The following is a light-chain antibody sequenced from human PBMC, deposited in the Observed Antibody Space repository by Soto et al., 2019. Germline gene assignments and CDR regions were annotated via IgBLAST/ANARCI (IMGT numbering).Light chain of an antibody. CDR2: DAS. CDR1: QSVSSSH. CDR3: QQYGDGSPPRT. J-gene: IGKJ1*01. Sequence: EIVLTQSPGTLSLSPGESATLSCRASQSVSSSHLAWYQQKPGQAPRLLIYDASNRAAGIPDRFSGSASGTDFSLNINRLEPEDFAVYYCQQYGDGSPPRTFGQGTKVEIK. V-gene: IGKV3-20*01.